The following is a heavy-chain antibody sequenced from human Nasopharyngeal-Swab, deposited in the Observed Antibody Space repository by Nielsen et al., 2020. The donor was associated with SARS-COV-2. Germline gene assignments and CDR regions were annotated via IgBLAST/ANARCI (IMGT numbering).Heavy chain of an antibody. V-gene: IGHV1-18*01. Sequence: ASVKVSCKASGYSFRSYGINWVRQAPGQGLEWMGWISVYNADTNYAQKFQGRVTMTEHTSTDTAYMELSSLRSEDTAVYYCATDRIAAAGDLDYWGQGTLVTVSS. D-gene: IGHD6-13*01. CDR2: ISVYNADT. J-gene: IGHJ4*02. CDR1: GYSFRSYG. CDR3: ATDRIAAAGDLDY.